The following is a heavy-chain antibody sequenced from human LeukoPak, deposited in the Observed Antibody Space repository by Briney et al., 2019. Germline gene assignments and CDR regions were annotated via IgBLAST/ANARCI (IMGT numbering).Heavy chain of an antibody. D-gene: IGHD5-24*01. Sequence: SEXLSLTCTVSGGSISSYYWSWIRQPPGKGLEWIGYIYYSGSTNYNPSLTSRVTISVDTSKNQFSLKLSSVTAADTAVYYCARDRDGYNFFDYWGQGTLVTVSS. CDR1: GGSISSYY. V-gene: IGHV4-59*01. J-gene: IGHJ4*02. CDR3: ARDRDGYNFFDY. CDR2: IYYSGST.